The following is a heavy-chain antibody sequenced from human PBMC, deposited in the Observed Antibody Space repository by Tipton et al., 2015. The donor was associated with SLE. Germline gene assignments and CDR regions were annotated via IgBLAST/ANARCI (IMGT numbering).Heavy chain of an antibody. V-gene: IGHV3-21*01. CDR3: ARDLPRTDYYDSS. J-gene: IGHJ5*02. CDR2: ISSSSSYI. D-gene: IGHD3-22*01. CDR1: GFTFSSYS. Sequence: SLRLSCAASGFTFSSYSMNWVRQAPGKGLEWVSSISSSSSYIYYADSVKGRFTISRDNAKNSLYLQMNSLRAEDTAVYYCARDLPRTDYYDSSWGQGTLVTVSS.